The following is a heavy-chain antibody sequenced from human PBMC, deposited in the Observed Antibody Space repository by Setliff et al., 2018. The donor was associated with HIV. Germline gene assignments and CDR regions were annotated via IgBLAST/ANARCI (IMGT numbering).Heavy chain of an antibody. V-gene: IGHV1-69*05. J-gene: IGHJ4*02. Sequence: SVKVSCKASGGTFSTHVISWVRQAPGQGLEWIGGIIPMFSTVNYAKKYQGRVTITTDESTTTAYMELTSLRSEDTAVYYCATDDHCSGGSCFLTMDYWGLGTLVTV. CDR1: GGTFSTHV. D-gene: IGHD2-15*01. CDR2: IIPMFSTV. CDR3: ATDDHCSGGSCFLTMDY.